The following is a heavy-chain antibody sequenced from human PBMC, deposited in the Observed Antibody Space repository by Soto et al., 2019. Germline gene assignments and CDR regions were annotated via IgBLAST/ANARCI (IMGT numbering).Heavy chain of an antibody. CDR3: ARDLYYDSSGYYFDY. CDR2: IIPIFGTA. V-gene: IGHV1-69*06. CDR1: GGTFSSYA. Sequence: SVKVSCKASGGTFSSYAISWVRQAPGQGLEWMGGIIPIFGTANYAQKSQGRVTITADKSTSTAYMELSSLRSEDTAVYYCARDLYYDSSGYYFDYWGQGTLVTVSS. D-gene: IGHD3-22*01. J-gene: IGHJ4*02.